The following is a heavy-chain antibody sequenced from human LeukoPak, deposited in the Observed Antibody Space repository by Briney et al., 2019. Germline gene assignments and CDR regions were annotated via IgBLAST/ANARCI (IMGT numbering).Heavy chain of an antibody. CDR2: IYPDDSDT. J-gene: IGHJ4*02. CDR1: GYSFTNYW. Sequence: GESLKFSCKGSGYSFTNYWIGWVRQMPGKGLEWMGIIYPDDSDTRYSPSFQGQVTISADKSIRTAYLHWSSLKASDTAIYYCARHFGNWTNFDFWGRGTLVTVSS. V-gene: IGHV5-51*01. CDR3: ARHFGNWTNFDF. D-gene: IGHD1-1*01.